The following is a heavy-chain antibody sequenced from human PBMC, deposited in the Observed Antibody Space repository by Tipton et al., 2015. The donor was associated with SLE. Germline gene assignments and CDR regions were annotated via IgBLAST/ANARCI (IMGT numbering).Heavy chain of an antibody. CDR3: ARHCQIYSFVY. J-gene: IGHJ4*02. Sequence: TLSLTCTVSGGSISSSSYYWGWIRQPPGKRLEWIGSIYYTGSTYYNPSLKSRVTMSVDTSENQFSLKLSSVTAAATAVYYCARHCQIYSFVYWGQGSLVTVSS. CDR1: GGSISSSSYY. V-gene: IGHV4-39*07. CDR2: IYYTGST. D-gene: IGHD2-21*01.